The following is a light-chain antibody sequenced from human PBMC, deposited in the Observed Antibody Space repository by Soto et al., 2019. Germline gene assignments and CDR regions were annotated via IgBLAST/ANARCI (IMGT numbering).Light chain of an antibody. CDR1: QSVSNNY. CDR3: QHYGSSGT. J-gene: IGKJ1*01. Sequence: EIVLTQSPGTLSLSPGERATLSCRASQSVSNNYLAWYQQKPGQAPRLLIYGASNRATGIPDRFSGSASGTDSTLTISRLEPEDFAVYYCQHYGSSGTFGQGTKVDIK. CDR2: GAS. V-gene: IGKV3-20*01.